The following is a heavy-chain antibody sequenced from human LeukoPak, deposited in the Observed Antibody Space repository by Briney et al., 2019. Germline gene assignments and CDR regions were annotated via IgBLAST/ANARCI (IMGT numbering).Heavy chain of an antibody. CDR1: GYTFTSYY. CDR3: ARDQEGFDY. CDR2: INPSGGST. J-gene: IGHJ4*02. V-gene: IGHV1-46*01. Sequence: GASVKVSCKASGYTFTSYYTHWVRQAPGQGLEWMGIINPSGGSTSYAQKFQGRVTVTRDTSTSTVHMELSGLRSEDTAVYYCARDQEGFDYWGQGTLVTVSS.